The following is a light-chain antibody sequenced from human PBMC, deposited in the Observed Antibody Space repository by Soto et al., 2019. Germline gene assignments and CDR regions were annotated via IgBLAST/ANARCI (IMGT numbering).Light chain of an antibody. CDR1: QSISRY. V-gene: IGKV1-39*01. CDR3: HQSYSTPPWP. J-gene: IGKJ1*01. Sequence: DIQLTQSPSSLSASVGDRVTITCRASQSISRYLYWYQQKPGKAPKLLIYDASSLQSGVTSSLSGNGSGTDFTLSISSLQSEYFGIYYWHQSYSTPPWPFGHGTKVELK. CDR2: DAS.